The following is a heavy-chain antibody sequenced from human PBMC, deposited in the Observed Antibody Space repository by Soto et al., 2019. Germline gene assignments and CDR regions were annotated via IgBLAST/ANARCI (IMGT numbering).Heavy chain of an antibody. CDR3: ARDGVGTTTYFGYFDY. D-gene: IGHD1-26*01. Sequence: GGSLRLSCAASAVTFTGFGMHWVRQAPGKGLEWVAVIRFDGSNTYYADSVKGRSTISRDNPKNMLYLQMNSLRAEDTAIYYCARDGVGTTTYFGYFDYWGLGTLVTVSS. CDR2: IRFDGSNT. V-gene: IGHV3-33*01. J-gene: IGHJ4*02. CDR1: AVTFTGFG.